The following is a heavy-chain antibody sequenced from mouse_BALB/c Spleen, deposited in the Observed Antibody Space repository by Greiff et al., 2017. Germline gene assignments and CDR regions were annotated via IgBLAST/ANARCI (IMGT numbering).Heavy chain of an antibody. CDR2: IRSKSNNYAT. CDR1: GFTFNTYA. V-gene: IGHV10-1*02. Sequence: EVQRVESGGGLVQPKGSLKLSCAASGFTFNTYAMNWVRQAPGKGLEWVARIRSKSNNYATYYADSVKDRFTISRDDSQSMLYLQMNNLKTEDTAMYYCVRRHLDYWGQGTSVTVSS. J-gene: IGHJ4*01. D-gene: IGHD1-2*01. CDR3: VRRHLDY.